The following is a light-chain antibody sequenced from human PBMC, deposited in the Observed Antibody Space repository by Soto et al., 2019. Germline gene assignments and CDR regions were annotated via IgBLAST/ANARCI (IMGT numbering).Light chain of an antibody. Sequence: EIVLTQSPGTLSLAPGERATLSCRASQSFSNSYLAWYQQKPGQAPRLVIYGASRRATGIPDRFSASGSGTDFTLTISRLEPDVFAASSSQHYDPSPLTF. V-gene: IGKV3-20*01. J-gene: IGKJ5*01. CDR2: GAS. CDR3: QHYDPSPLT. CDR1: QSFSNSY.